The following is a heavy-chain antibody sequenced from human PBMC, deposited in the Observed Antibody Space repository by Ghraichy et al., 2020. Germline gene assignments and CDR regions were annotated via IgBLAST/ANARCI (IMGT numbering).Heavy chain of an antibody. J-gene: IGHJ3*02. D-gene: IGHD3-10*01. Sequence: SETLSLTCTVSGGSISSYYWSWIRQPPGKGLEWIGYIYYSGSTNYNPSLKSRVTISVDTSKNQFSLKLSSVTAADKAVYYCARDLRITMARGVITARGTFDIGCQGTIVTFSS. CDR1: GGSISSYY. CDR3: ARDLRITMARGVITARGTFDI. CDR2: IYYSGST. V-gene: IGHV4-59*01.